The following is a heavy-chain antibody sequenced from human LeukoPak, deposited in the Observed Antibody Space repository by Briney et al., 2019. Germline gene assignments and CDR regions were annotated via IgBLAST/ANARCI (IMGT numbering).Heavy chain of an antibody. Sequence: GGSLRLSCAASGFTFSNAWMSGVRQAPGKGREWVGRIKSKTDGGTTDYAAPVKGRFTISRDDSKNTLYLQMNSLKTEDTAVYYCTTYITMIVVDAYYFDYWGQGTLVTVSS. CDR3: TTYITMIVVDAYYFDY. J-gene: IGHJ4*02. D-gene: IGHD3-22*01. V-gene: IGHV3-15*01. CDR2: IKSKTDGGTT. CDR1: GFTFSNAW.